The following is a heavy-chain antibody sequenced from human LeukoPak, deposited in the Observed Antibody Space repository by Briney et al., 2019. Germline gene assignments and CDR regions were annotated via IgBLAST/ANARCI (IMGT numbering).Heavy chain of an antibody. Sequence: GGSLRLSCAASGFTFSSYAMSWVRQAPGKGLEWVSGISSSGFDTPYADSVKGRFTVSRDNSRNTLYLQMNSLRVEDTAIYYCARKDSGHNPFDFWGQGTLFTVSS. D-gene: IGHD1-14*01. J-gene: IGHJ4*02. CDR1: GFTFSSYA. V-gene: IGHV3-23*01. CDR2: ISSSGFDT. CDR3: ARKDSGHNPFDF.